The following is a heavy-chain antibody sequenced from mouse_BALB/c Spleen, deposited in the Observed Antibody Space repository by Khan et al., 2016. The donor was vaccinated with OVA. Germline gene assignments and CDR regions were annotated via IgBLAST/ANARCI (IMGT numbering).Heavy chain of an antibody. J-gene: IGHJ4*01. Sequence: DLVKPGASVKLSCKASGYTFTSYWINWIKQRPGQGLEWIGRIAPGSGSPYYNDMFKAKATLTVDTSSSTAYIQLSSLSSEDSAVYFCAREDYYGTTCYAMDYWGQGTSVTVSS. CDR2: IAPGSGSP. D-gene: IGHD1-1*01. CDR1: GYTFTSYW. CDR3: AREDYYGTTCYAMDY. V-gene: IGHV1S41*01.